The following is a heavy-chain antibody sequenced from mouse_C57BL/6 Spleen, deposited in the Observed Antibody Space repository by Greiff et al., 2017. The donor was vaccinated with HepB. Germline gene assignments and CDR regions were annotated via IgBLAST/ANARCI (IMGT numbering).Heavy chain of an antibody. CDR3: AHYYGSSYYYFDY. J-gene: IGHJ2*01. Sequence: EVQLQQSGAELVKPGASVKLSCTASGFTIKAYYMHWVKQRTEQGLEWIGRIDPEDGETKYAPKFQGKTTITADTPSNTAYLQLSSLTSEDTAVYYCAHYYGSSYYYFDYWGQGTTLTVSS. V-gene: IGHV14-2*01. CDR2: IDPEDGET. D-gene: IGHD1-1*01. CDR1: GFTIKAYY.